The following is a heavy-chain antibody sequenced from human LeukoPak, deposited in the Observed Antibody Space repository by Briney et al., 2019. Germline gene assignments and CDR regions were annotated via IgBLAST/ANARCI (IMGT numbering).Heavy chain of an antibody. D-gene: IGHD6-19*01. Sequence: SETLSLTCAVYGGSFSGYYWSWIRQPPGKGLEWIGEINHSGSPNYNPSLKSRVTIPVDTSKNQFSLKLSAVAAADTAVYYCGRGLRWLVLRPRFDYWGQGTLVTVSS. J-gene: IGHJ4*02. CDR3: GRGLRWLVLRPRFDY. CDR2: INHSGSP. CDR1: GGSFSGYY. V-gene: IGHV4-34*01.